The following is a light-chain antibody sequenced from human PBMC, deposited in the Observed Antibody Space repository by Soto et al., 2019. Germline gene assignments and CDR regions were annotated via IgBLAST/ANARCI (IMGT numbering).Light chain of an antibody. J-gene: IGLJ3*02. CDR3: QSYDISLSGWV. V-gene: IGLV1-40*01. Sequence: QSVLTQPPSVSGAPGQRVTISCTGSSSNIGAGYDVHWYQQLPGTAPKLLIYYNSNRPSGVPDRFSGSKSDTSASLAITGLQAEDEADYYCQSYDISLSGWVFGGGTKVTVL. CDR2: YNS. CDR1: SSNIGAGYD.